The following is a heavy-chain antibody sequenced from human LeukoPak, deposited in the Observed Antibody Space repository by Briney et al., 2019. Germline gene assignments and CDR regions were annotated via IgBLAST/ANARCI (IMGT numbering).Heavy chain of an antibody. CDR3: ARGTVHSGMYV. V-gene: IGHV4-34*01. Sequence: PLEALSLICAVYGGSFSGYYGTWMGQPPGKGQEWIGEINHSGSTNYNPSLKSRVTISVDTSKNQFSLKLSSVTAADTAVYYCARGTVHSGMYVCGKGTTVTVSS. CDR1: GGSFSGYY. J-gene: IGHJ6*04. CDR2: INHSGST. D-gene: IGHD4-17*01.